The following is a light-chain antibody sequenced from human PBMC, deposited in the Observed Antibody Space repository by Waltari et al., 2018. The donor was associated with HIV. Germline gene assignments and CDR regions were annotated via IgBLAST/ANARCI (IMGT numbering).Light chain of an antibody. CDR3: QQYDKWPPT. Sequence: EIAKTQSPASLSVSQGERATLSCRASQSVGSKLAWYQQKPGQAPRLLIYGASNRATDVPVRFSGSGSGTEFTLIISSLQSEDFAVYYCQQYDKWPPTFGQGTRLEIK. V-gene: IGKV3-15*01. CDR2: GAS. CDR1: QSVGSK. J-gene: IGKJ5*01.